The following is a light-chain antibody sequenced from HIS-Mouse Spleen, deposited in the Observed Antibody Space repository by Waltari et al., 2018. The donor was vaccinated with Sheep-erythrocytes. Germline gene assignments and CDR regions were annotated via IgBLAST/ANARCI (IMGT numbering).Light chain of an antibody. CDR3: CSYAGSYNHV. CDR2: DVS. V-gene: IGLV2-11*01. Sequence: QSALTQPRSVSGSPGQSVTISCTGTSSDVGGDNYVSWYQQHPGKAPTLMIYDVSSRPSGVTDRFSGSKSGNTSSLTISGLQAEDEADYSCCSYAGSYNHVFATGTKVTVL. J-gene: IGLJ1*01. CDR1: SSDVGGDNY.